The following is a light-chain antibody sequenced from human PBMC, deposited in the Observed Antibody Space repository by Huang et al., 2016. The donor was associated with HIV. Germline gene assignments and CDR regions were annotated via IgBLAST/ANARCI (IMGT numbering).Light chain of an antibody. Sequence: EIVMTQSPATLSVSPGERVTISCRASQSVSNNLALYQLKPGQAPRLLIYGASSRATGIPARFSGSGSGTEFTLTISSLQSEDSALYSCQQYNNWPPYSFGQGTKLEIK. V-gene: IGKV3-15*01. CDR3: QQYNNWPPYS. J-gene: IGKJ2*03. CDR1: QSVSNN. CDR2: GAS.